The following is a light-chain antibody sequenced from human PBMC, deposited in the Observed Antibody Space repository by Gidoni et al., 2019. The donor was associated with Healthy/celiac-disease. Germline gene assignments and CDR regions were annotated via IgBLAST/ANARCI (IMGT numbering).Light chain of an antibody. J-gene: IGKJ2*03. CDR3: QQSYSTPHS. CDR2: AAS. Sequence: DIQMTQSPSSLSASVGDRVTITCRASQSISTYLNWYQQKTGKVPKLLIYAASSLQIGVPSRFSGSGSGTDCTLNISRLQPEDFATYYCQQSYSTPHSFGQGTKLEIK. V-gene: IGKV1-39*01. CDR1: QSISTY.